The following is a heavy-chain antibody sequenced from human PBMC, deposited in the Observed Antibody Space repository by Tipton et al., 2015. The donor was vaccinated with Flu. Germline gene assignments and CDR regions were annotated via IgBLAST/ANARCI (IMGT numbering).Heavy chain of an antibody. V-gene: IGHV1-18*01. CDR1: GYTFTNYG. Sequence: QVQLVQSGAEVKKPGASVKVSCKASGYTFTNYGLSWVRQAPGQGLEWMGWISAYNDNTNYAQKLQGRVTMTADTSTRKTYMELRSLSSDDTAVYYCARDERTGLGAFDIWGQGTMVTVSS. CDR3: ARDERTGLGAFDI. CDR2: ISAYNDNT. J-gene: IGHJ3*02. D-gene: IGHD3-10*01.